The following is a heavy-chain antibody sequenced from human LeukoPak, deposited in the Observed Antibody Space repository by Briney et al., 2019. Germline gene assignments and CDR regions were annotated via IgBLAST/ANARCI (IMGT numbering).Heavy chain of an antibody. D-gene: IGHD5-18*01. Sequence: GGSLRLSCAASGFTFSSYWMSWVRQAPGKGLEWVANIKQDGSEKYYVDSVKGRFTISRDNAKNSLYLQMNSLRAEDTAVYYCARDGDKRGYSYGIWGQGTLVTVSS. CDR3: ARDGDKRGYSYGI. CDR2: IKQDGSEK. CDR1: GFTFSSYW. J-gene: IGHJ4*02. V-gene: IGHV3-7*01.